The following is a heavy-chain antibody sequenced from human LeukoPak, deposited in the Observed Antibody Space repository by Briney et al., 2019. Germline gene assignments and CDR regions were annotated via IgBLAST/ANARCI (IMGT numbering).Heavy chain of an antibody. J-gene: IGHJ5*02. CDR3: ASRKDFPRRFDP. V-gene: IGHV3-74*01. CDR1: GFTFSNYW. CDR2: INSDGINT. Sequence: PGGSLRLSCAASGFTFSNYWMHWVRQAPGKGLVWVSRINSDGINTSYADSVKGRFTISRDNAKNSLYLQMNSLRAEDTAVYYCASRKDFPRRFDPWGQGTLVTVSS. D-gene: IGHD2-15*01.